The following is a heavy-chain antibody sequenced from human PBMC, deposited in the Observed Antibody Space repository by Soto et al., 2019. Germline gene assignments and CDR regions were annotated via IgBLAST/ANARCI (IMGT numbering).Heavy chain of an antibody. J-gene: IGHJ5*02. V-gene: IGHV3-30-3*02. Sequence: GGSLRLSCAASGFTFSSYAMHWVRQAPGKGLEWVAVISYDGSNKYYADSVKGRFTISRDNSKNTLYLQMNSLRAEDTAVYYCAKIEIAARRLPFDPWGQGTLVTVSS. D-gene: IGHD6-6*01. CDR1: GFTFSSYA. CDR3: AKIEIAARRLPFDP. CDR2: ISYDGSNK.